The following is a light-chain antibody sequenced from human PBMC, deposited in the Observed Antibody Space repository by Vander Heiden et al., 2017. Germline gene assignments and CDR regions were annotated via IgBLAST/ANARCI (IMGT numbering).Light chain of an antibody. CDR3: MQVLQTPIT. V-gene: IGKV2-28*01. Sequence: IGVTQSPLTLPVTHGEPASISCRSTQSRLHSNGYNYLDWYVQKPGQSPQLLIYLGSIRASGVPDRFSVSGSGTEFTLKISRVEAEDVGVYYCMQVLQTPITFGPGTRVDI. CDR2: LGS. CDR1: QSRLHSNGYNY. J-gene: IGKJ3*01.